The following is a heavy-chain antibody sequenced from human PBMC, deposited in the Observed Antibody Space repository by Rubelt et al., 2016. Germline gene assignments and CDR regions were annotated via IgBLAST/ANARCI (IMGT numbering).Heavy chain of an antibody. Sequence: GLEWIGYISYSGNTFYNPSLRSRVTISVDTSKNQLSLKLSSVSAADTAVSYCARVDYFWGSSRLPDYFDYWGQGTLVTVSS. V-gene: IGHV4-31*02. J-gene: IGHJ4*02. CDR2: ISYSGNT. CDR3: ARVDYFWGSSRLPDYFDY. D-gene: IGHD3-16*02.